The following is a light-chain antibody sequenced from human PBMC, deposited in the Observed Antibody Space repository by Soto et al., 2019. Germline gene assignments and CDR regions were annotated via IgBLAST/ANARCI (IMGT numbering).Light chain of an antibody. J-gene: IGLJ1*01. V-gene: IGLV2-8*01. Sequence: QSSHTLPPSSSGFPGQSVTISCTGTSSDVGYYDYVSWYQQHPGKAPKLVIYEVTKRPSGVPDRVSASKSGNTASLTVSGLRAEDEADYYCSSYAGSNNFVFGSGTKVTVL. CDR1: SSDVGYYDY. CDR3: SSYAGSNNFV. CDR2: EVT.